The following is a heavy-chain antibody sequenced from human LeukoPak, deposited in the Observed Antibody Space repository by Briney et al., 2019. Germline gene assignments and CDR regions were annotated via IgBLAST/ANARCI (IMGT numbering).Heavy chain of an antibody. V-gene: IGHV3-23*01. Sequence: PGGSLRLSCAASGFTFSSYAMSWVRQAPGKGLEWVSAISGSGGSTYYADSVKGRFTISRDNSKNTLYLQMNSLRAEDTAVYYCAKGIKCYDFWSGYLCFDAFDIWGQGTMVTASS. D-gene: IGHD3-3*01. J-gene: IGHJ3*02. CDR2: ISGSGGST. CDR3: AKGIKCYDFWSGYLCFDAFDI. CDR1: GFTFSSYA.